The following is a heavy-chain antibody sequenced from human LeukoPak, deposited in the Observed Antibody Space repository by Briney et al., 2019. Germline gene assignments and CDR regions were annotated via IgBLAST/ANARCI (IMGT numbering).Heavy chain of an antibody. D-gene: IGHD3-16*01. CDR2: IYYSGST. CDR3: ARQIMMSGHLWYVDL. CDR1: AGSISSRNYY. V-gene: IGHV4-39*01. J-gene: IGHJ2*01. Sequence: PSETLSLTCTVSAGSISSRNYYWGWIRQPPGKGLEWIGSIYYSGSTYYNPSLKSRVTISVDTSKNQFSLKLRSVTAADTAMYFCARQIMMSGHLWYVDLCGRGTLGTVSS.